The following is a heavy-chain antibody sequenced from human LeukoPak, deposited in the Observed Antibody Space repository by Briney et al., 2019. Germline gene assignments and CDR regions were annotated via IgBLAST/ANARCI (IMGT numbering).Heavy chain of an antibody. D-gene: IGHD4-23*01. CDR2: IYTSGST. CDR3: ARVSYRDYGGKTGFDY. Sequence: PSQTLSLTCTVSGGSISSGSYYWSWIRQPAGKGLEWIGRIYTSGSTNYNPSLKSRVTISVDRSKNQFSLKLSSVTAADTAVYYCARVSYRDYGGKTGFDYWGQGTLVTVSS. CDR1: GGSISSGSYY. J-gene: IGHJ4*02. V-gene: IGHV4-61*02.